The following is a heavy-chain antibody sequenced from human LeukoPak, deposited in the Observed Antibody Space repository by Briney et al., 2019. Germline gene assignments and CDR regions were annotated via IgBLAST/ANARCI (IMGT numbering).Heavy chain of an antibody. CDR2: IKQDGSEK. CDR1: GFTFSSYW. V-gene: IGHV3-7*01. J-gene: IGHJ4*02. Sequence: GGSLRLSCAASGFTFSSYWMSWVRQAPGKGLEWVANIKQDGSEKYYVDSVKGRFTISRDNAKNSLYLQMNSLRAEDTAVYYCARVVYYYDSSGYLRFDYWGQGTLVTVSS. CDR3: ARVVYYYDSSGYLRFDY. D-gene: IGHD3-22*01.